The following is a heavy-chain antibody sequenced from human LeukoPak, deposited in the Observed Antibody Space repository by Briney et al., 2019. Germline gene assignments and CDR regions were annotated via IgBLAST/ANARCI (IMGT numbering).Heavy chain of an antibody. CDR3: ARMAISAANGGQIDY. Sequence: SETLPLTCTVSGGSISSYYWNWIRQPPGKGLEWIGYIYYSGSTNYNPSLKSRVTISVDTSKNQFSLKLSSVTAADTAVYYCARMAISAANGGQIDYWGQGTLVTVSS. V-gene: IGHV4-59*01. CDR2: IYYSGST. CDR1: GGSISSYY. J-gene: IGHJ4*02. D-gene: IGHD3-16*01.